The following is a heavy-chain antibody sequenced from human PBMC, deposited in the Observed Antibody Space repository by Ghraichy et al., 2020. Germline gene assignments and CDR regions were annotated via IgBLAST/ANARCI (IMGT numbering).Heavy chain of an antibody. CDR1: GFSFSDAW. V-gene: IGHV3-15*01. CDR3: TTEFFTYGLNF. D-gene: IGHD3-10*01. Sequence: GSLRLSCAASGFSFSDAWMSWVRQAPGKGLEWLCRIRSAAHGGTTDYAAPVKGRFAISRDDSKTTVYLQMNNLEDDDSAVYFCTTEFFTYGLNFWGQGTLVTVSS. CDR2: IRSAAHGGTT. J-gene: IGHJ4*02.